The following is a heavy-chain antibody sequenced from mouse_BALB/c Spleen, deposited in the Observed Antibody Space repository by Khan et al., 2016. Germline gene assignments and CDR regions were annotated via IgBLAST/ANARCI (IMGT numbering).Heavy chain of an antibody. CDR3: ARDNTTADWYFDV. V-gene: IGHV2-9*02. CDR1: GFSLTNYG. D-gene: IGHD1-2*01. J-gene: IGHJ1*01. CDR2: IWAGGST. Sequence: QVQLKQSGPGLVAPSQSLSITCTVSGFSLTNYGVHWVRQPPGKGLEWLGVIWAGGSTDYDSALMSRLSINKDNSKSQVFLKVNSLQTDDTAIYXCARDNTTADWYFDVWGAGTTVTVSS.